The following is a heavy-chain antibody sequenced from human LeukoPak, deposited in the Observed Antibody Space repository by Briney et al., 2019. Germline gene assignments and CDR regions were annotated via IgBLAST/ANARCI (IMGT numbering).Heavy chain of an antibody. CDR2: ISASGTST. CDR3: AKDRTDWFYYGSGTTFDY. CDR1: GFTFNTYA. V-gene: IGHV3-23*01. J-gene: IGHJ4*02. Sequence: GGSLRLSCAASGFTFNTYAMSWVRQAPGKGLEWVSAISASGTSTYYADSVKGRFTISRDNSKNTLYMQMNSLRADDTAVYFCAKDRTDWFYYGSGTTFDYWGQGTLVTVSS. D-gene: IGHD3-10*01.